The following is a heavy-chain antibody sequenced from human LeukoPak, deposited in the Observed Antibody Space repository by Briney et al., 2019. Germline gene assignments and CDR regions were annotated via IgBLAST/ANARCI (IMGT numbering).Heavy chain of an antibody. CDR3: ARDPVVYSSGWYLYGDY. CDR1: GLAFSSYA. J-gene: IGHJ4*02. V-gene: IGHV3-30-3*01. CDR2: ISYDGSNK. D-gene: IGHD6-19*01. Sequence: GGSLRLSCAASGLAFSSYAIHWVRQAPGKGLEWVAVISYDGSNKYYADSVKGRFTISRDNSKNTLYLQMNSLRAEDTAVYYCARDPVVYSSGWYLYGDYWGQGTLVTVSS.